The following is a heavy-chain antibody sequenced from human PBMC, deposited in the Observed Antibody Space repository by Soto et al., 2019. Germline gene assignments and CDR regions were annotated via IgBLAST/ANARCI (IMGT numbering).Heavy chain of an antibody. CDR1: GFTFSSYS. CDR3: ARDWGSSACGGDCYGGY. CDR2: ISSSSSYI. D-gene: IGHD2-21*01. V-gene: IGHV3-21*01. J-gene: IGHJ4*02. Sequence: EVQLVESGGGLVKPGGSLRLSCAASGFTFSSYSMNWVRQAPGKGLEWVSSISSSSSYIYYADSVNGRFTISRDNAKNSLYLQMNSLRAEDTAVYYCARDWGSSACGGDCYGGYWGQGTLVTVSS.